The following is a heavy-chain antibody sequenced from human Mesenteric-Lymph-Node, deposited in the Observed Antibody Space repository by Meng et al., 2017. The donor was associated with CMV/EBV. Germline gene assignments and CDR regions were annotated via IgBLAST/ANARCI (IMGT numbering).Heavy chain of an antibody. CDR2: VNPSDGTT. CDR1: GYTFTSYY. Sequence: ASVNVSCKASGYTFTSYYIHWVRQAPGQGIEWVGIVNPSDGTTYYAQNFQGRVTMTRDTATSKVYMELCSLRSEDTAVYYCARDLREVEVPDILAGYWGQGTLVTVSS. J-gene: IGHJ4*02. CDR3: ARDLREVEVPDILAGY. V-gene: IGHV1-46*01. D-gene: IGHD3-9*01.